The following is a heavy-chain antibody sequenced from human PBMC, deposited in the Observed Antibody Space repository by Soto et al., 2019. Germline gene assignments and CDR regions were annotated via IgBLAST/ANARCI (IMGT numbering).Heavy chain of an antibody. D-gene: IGHD6-13*01. Sequence: GGSLRLSCAASGFTFSGSAMHWVRQASGKGLEWVGRIRSKANSYATAYAASVKGRFTISRDDSKNTAYLQMNSLKTEDTAVYYCTSLQSAAAGTNLFYYYMDVWGKGTTVTVSS. J-gene: IGHJ6*03. V-gene: IGHV3-73*01. CDR1: GFTFSGSA. CDR2: IRSKANSYAT. CDR3: TSLQSAAAGTNLFYYYMDV.